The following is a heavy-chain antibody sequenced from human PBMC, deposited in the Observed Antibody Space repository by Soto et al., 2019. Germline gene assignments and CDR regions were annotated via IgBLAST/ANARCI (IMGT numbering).Heavy chain of an antibody. CDR1: GGTFSSYT. J-gene: IGHJ5*02. CDR3: ATQAAGGRFRRIDYYGSGSYQVNWFDP. CDR2: IIPILGIA. D-gene: IGHD3-10*01. V-gene: IGHV1-69*02. Sequence: ASVKVSCKASGGTFSSYTISWVRQAPGQGLEWMGRIIPILGIANYAQKFQGRVTITADKSTSTAYMELSSLRSEDTAVYYCATQAAGGRFRRIDYYGSGSYQVNWFDPWGQGTLVTVSS.